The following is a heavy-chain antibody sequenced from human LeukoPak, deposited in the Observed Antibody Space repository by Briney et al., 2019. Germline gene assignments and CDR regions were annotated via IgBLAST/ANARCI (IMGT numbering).Heavy chain of an antibody. V-gene: IGHV1-46*01. CDR3: ATSRDRIAAAGRDEFDY. CDR2: INPSGGST. CDR1: GYTFTSYY. D-gene: IGHD6-13*01. J-gene: IGHJ4*02. Sequence: ASVKVSCKASGYTFTSYYMHWVRRSPGQGLEWMGIINPSGGSTSYAQKFQGRVTMTRDTSISTAYMELSRLSSDDTAVYYCATSRDRIAAAGRDEFDYWGQGTLVTVSS.